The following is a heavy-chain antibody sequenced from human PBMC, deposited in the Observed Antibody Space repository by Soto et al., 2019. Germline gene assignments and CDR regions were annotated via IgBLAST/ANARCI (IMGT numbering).Heavy chain of an antibody. CDR2: ISGSGSST. V-gene: IGHV3-23*01. CDR3: ERTPGVIKVISDFDH. Sequence: QPGGSLRLSCVASGFTFNKHALAWVRQAPGKGLEWVSAISGSGSSTYDSDSVKGRFTISRDNSNNTLYLQMNSLRAEDTAIYYCERTPGVIKVISDFDHWGQGTPVTVSS. CDR1: GFTFNKHA. J-gene: IGHJ4*02. D-gene: IGHD3-22*01.